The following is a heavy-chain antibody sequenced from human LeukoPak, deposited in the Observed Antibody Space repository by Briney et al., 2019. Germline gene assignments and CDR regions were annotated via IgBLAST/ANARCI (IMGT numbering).Heavy chain of an antibody. J-gene: IGHJ6*02. V-gene: IGHV3-21*01. CDR2: ISSSSGYM. Sequence: GGSLRLSCAASGFSFSSYSLNWVRQAPGKGLEWVSSISSSSGYMFYAGSVTGRFTISRDNAKNSLYLQMNSLRAEDTAVYHCARDFGGGTNYYSGMDVWSPGTTVSVSS. CDR3: ARDFGGGTNYYSGMDV. CDR1: GFSFSSYS. D-gene: IGHD2-15*01.